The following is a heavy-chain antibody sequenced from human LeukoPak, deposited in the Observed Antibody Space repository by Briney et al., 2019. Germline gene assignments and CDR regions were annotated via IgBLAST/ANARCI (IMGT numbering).Heavy chain of an antibody. Sequence: SETLSLTCTVSGGSLSSSSYYWRWLRQPPGRGLEWCGSIYYSGSTSYNPSLKSRVTISVDTSKNQFSLKLSSVTAADTAVYYCARAYYYYYCDYWGQGNLVTVSS. CDR1: GGSLSSSSYY. J-gene: IGHJ4*02. V-gene: IGHV4-39*01. D-gene: IGHD3-10*01. CDR3: ARAYYYYYCDY. CDR2: IYYSGST.